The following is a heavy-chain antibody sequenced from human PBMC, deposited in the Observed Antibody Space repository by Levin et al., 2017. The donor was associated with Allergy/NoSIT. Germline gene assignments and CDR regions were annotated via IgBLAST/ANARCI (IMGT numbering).Heavy chain of an antibody. Sequence: PGGSLRLSCAASGFTFSSYGMHWVRQAPGKGLEWVAVISYDGSNKYYADSVKGRFTISRDNSKNTLYLQMNSLRAGETAVYYCAKDTYGSGSYYHDYWGQGTLVTVSS. CDR3: AKDTYGSGSYYHDY. D-gene: IGHD3-10*01. V-gene: IGHV3-30*18. CDR2: ISYDGSNK. CDR1: GFTFSSYG. J-gene: IGHJ4*02.